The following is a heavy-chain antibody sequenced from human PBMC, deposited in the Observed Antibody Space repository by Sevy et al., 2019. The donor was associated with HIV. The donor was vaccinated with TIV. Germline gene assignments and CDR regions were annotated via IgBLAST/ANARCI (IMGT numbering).Heavy chain of an antibody. V-gene: IGHV3-21*01. CDR3: ARGPDYYDSSGYYYQ. CDR2: INSISTYI. D-gene: IGHD3-22*01. Sequence: GGSLRLSCAVSGFTFSNYAMSWVRQAPGKGLEWVSSINSISTYIYYADSVKGRFTISRDNAKNSLYLQMNSLRAEDTAVYYCARGPDYYDSSGYYYQWGQGTLVTVSS. CDR1: GFTFSNYA. J-gene: IGHJ4*02.